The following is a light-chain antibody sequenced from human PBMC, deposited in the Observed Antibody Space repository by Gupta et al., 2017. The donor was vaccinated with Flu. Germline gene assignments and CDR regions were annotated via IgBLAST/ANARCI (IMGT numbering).Light chain of an antibody. V-gene: IGKV3-11*01. CDR1: QSVSSY. Sequence: EIVLTQSPATLSLSPGERAILSCRASQSVSSYLAWYQQKPGQAPRLLIYDASNRATGIPARFSGSGSGTDFTLTISSLEPEDFAVYYCQQRSNWPITFGQGTQLEIK. CDR3: QQRSNWPIT. CDR2: DAS. J-gene: IGKJ5*01.